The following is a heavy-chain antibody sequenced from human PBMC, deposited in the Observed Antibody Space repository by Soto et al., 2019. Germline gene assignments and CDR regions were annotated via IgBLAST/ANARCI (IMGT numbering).Heavy chain of an antibody. V-gene: IGHV4-59*01. D-gene: IGHD3-22*01. CDR3: ARDRTGYYYDYFDY. CDR1: GGSISSYY. CDR2: IYYSGST. J-gene: IGHJ4*02. Sequence: SETLSLTCTVSGGSISSYYWSWIRQPPGKGLEWIGYIYYSGSTNCNPSLKSRVTISVDTPKNQFSLKLSSVTAADTAVYYCARDRTGYYYDYFDYWGQGTLVTVSS.